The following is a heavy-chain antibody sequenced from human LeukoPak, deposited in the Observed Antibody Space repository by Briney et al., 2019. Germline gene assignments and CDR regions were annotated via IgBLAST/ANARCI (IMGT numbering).Heavy chain of an antibody. D-gene: IGHD6-6*01. CDR2: IRYDGSNK. J-gene: IGHJ4*02. CDR1: GFTFSSYG. CDR3: ARDPDPYSSSYWEVDY. V-gene: IGHV3-30*02. Sequence: GGSLRLSCAASGFTFSSYGMHWVRQAPGKGLEWVAFIRYDGSNKYYADSVKGRFTISRDNSKNTLYLQMNSLRAEDTAVYYCARDPDPYSSSYWEVDYWGQGTLVTVSS.